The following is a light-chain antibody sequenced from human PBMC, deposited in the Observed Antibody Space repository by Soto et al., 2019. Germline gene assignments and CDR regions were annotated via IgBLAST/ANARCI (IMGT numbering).Light chain of an antibody. J-gene: IGLJ3*02. CDR3: QSYDRSLSASL. V-gene: IGLV1-44*01. Sequence: QSVLTQPPSESGTPGQRVTISCSGSRSNIGSNTVNWYQQVPGTAPKFLIYSNNQRPSGVPKRFSGSKSGTSASLAISGLQSEDEADYYCQSYDRSLSASLFGGGTKLTVL. CDR1: RSNIGSNT. CDR2: SNN.